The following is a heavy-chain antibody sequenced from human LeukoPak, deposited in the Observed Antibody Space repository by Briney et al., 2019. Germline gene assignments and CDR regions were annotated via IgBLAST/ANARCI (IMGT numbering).Heavy chain of an antibody. J-gene: IGHJ4*02. CDR2: INPSGGST. CDR1: GYTFTSYY. D-gene: IGHD2-2*01. CDR3: AREGKGPAAMTEFDY. Sequence: ASVKVSCKASGYTFTSYYMHWVQQAPGQGLEWMGIINPSGGSTSYAQKFQGRVTMTRDTSTSTVYMELSSLRSEDTAVYYCAREGKGPAAMTEFDYWGQGTLVTVSS. V-gene: IGHV1-46*01.